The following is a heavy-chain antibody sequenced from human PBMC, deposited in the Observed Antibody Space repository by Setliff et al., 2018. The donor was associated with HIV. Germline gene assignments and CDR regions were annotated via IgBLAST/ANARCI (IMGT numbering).Heavy chain of an antibody. CDR2: ISYSGST. J-gene: IGHJ4*02. Sequence: SETLSLTCNVSGSSFSSGIYYWTWIRQQPGKGLEWIGYISYSGSTYYNPSLKSRLTMSIDTSKSHFSLNLNSVTAADTAVYYCAEGAVTFGGVLNYWGQGAQVTVSS. CDR3: AEGAVTFGGVLNY. CDR1: GSSFSSGIYY. V-gene: IGHV4-31*06. D-gene: IGHD3-16*01.